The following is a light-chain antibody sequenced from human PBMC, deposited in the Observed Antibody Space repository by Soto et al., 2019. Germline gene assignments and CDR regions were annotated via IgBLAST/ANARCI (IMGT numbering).Light chain of an antibody. Sequence: IHITLSPATLAASVGDRVTISCRASQSIDRWLAWYQQMPGKAPHLLIYTTSSLEGGVPSRFSGSGSGTEFTLTISGLQPDDFATYYCQQYKAYPYTFAQGTKVDIK. J-gene: IGKJ2*01. CDR2: TTS. CDR3: QQYKAYPYT. V-gene: IGKV1-5*03. CDR1: QSIDRW.